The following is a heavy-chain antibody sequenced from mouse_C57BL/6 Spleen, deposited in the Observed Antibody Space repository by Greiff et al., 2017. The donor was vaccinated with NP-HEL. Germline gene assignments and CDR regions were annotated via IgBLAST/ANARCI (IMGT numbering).Heavy chain of an antibody. CDR2: IWSGSST. J-gene: IGHJ1*03. Sequence: VQLQQSGPGLVQPSQCLSITCKASGYSFTSYGVHWVRQSPGQGLEWMGVIWSGSSTDYNADFISRLTISKDNSKSHVFFKMNSLQTDDTAIYYCARNGITTVVAPWYCDVWGTGTTVTVSS. CDR3: ARNGITTVVAPWYCDV. CDR1: GYSFTSYG. V-gene: IGHV2-2*01. D-gene: IGHD1-1*01.